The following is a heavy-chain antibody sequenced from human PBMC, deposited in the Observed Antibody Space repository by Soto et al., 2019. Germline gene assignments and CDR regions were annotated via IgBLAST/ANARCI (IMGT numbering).Heavy chain of an antibody. CDR2: IDPSDSYA. Sequence: GESLKISCKASAYSFTNYWITWVRQTPGKGLEWMGRIDPSDSYANYGPPFQGHVTLSVDKSINTAFLQWNSLDASDTGMYFCARRRSDWNWLDPWGQGTLGTVSS. J-gene: IGHJ5*02. V-gene: IGHV5-10-1*01. D-gene: IGHD1-1*01. CDR1: AYSFTNYW. CDR3: ARRRSDWNWLDP.